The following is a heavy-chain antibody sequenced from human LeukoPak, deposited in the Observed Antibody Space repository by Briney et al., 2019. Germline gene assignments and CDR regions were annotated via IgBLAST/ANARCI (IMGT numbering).Heavy chain of an antibody. CDR2: IWYGGSNK. CDR3: AKDRGYSGSYLDY. CDR1: GFTFSSYG. J-gene: IGHJ4*02. D-gene: IGHD1-26*01. Sequence: GGSLRLSCAASGFTFSSYGMHWVRQAPGKGLEWVAVIWYGGSNKYYADSVKGRFTISRDNSKNTLYLQMNSLRAGDTAVYYCAKDRGYSGSYLDYWGQGTLVTVSS. V-gene: IGHV3-30*02.